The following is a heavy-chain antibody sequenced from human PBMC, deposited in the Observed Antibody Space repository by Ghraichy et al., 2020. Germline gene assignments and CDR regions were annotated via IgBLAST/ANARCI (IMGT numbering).Heavy chain of an antibody. CDR1: GYTFTSYY. J-gene: IGHJ4*02. CDR2: INPSGGST. V-gene: IGHV1-46*03. Sequence: ASVKVSCKASGYTFTSYYMHWVRQAPGQGLEWMGIINPSGGSTSYAQKFQGRVTMTRDTSTSTVYMELSSLRSEDTAVYYCARSPHRDILTGYTDGLPDYWGQGTLVTVSS. D-gene: IGHD3-9*01. CDR3: ARSPHRDILTGYTDGLPDY.